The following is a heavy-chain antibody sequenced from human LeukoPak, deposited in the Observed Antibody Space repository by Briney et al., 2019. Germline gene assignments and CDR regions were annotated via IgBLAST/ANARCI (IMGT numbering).Heavy chain of an antibody. CDR3: TRRQEPTPLYCSGGSCPTYYYYYYYMDV. V-gene: IGHV3-73*01. Sequence: PGGSLRLSCAASGFTFSGSAMHWVRQASGKGLEWVGRIRSKANSYATAYAASVKGRFTISRDDSKNTAYLQMNSLKTDDTAVYYCTRRQEPTPLYCSGGSCPTYYYYYYYMDVWGKGTTVTVSS. CDR2: IRSKANSYAT. J-gene: IGHJ6*03. CDR1: GFTFSGSA. D-gene: IGHD2-15*01.